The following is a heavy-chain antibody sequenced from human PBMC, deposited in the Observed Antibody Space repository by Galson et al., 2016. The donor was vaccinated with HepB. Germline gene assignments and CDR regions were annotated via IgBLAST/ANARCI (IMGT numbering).Heavy chain of an antibody. CDR2: IFYSGGT. V-gene: IGHV4-59*01. CDR1: GGSINNYY. D-gene: IGHD3-10*01. CDR3: ARTTYGSGCPVDY. Sequence: ETLSLTCTVSGGSINNYYWHWIRQSPGKGLEWIGYIFYSGGTNYNLSLNSRVTISVDTSKRWFSLRLSSVTAADTAVYYCARTTYGSGCPVDYWGQGTLVTVSS. J-gene: IGHJ4*02.